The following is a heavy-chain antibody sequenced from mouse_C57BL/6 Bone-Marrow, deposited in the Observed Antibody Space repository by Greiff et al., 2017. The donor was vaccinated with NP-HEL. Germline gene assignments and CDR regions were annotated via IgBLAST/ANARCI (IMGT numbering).Heavy chain of an antibody. CDR2: ISDGGSYT. CDR3: ARYSFYAMDY. D-gene: IGHD2-12*01. V-gene: IGHV5-4*01. J-gene: IGHJ4*01. Sequence: EVQLVESGGGLVKPGGSLKLSCAASGFTFSSYAMSWVRQTPEKRLEWVATISDGGSYTYYPDNVKGRFTISRHNAKNNLYLQMSHLKSEDTAMYYCARYSFYAMDYWGQGTSVTVSS. CDR1: GFTFSSYA.